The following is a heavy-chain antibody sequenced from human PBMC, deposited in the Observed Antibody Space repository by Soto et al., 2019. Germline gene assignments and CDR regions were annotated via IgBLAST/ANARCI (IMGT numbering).Heavy chain of an antibody. D-gene: IGHD4-17*01. CDR1: GYTFTIYA. CDR3: ARDLHLDYDFYY. V-gene: IGHV1-3*01. J-gene: IGHJ4*02. CDR2: INAGNGNT. Sequence: GASVKVSCKASGYTFTIYAMHWVLQAPGQRLEWMGWINAGNGNTKYSQKFQGRVTITRDTSASTAYMELSSLRSEDTAVYYCARDLHLDYDFYYWGKGTLVTVAS.